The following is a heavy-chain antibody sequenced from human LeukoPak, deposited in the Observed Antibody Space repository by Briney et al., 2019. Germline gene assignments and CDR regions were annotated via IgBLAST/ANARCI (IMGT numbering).Heavy chain of an antibody. CDR2: IYSDNT. V-gene: IGHV3-53*01. Sequence: GGSLRLSCTVSGFTVSSNSMSWVRQAPGKGLEWVSFIYSDNTHYSDSVKGRFTISRDNAKNSLFLQMNSLRAEDTAVYYCARGRLALYFGDDFWGQGPLVTVSS. CDR1: GFTVSSNS. J-gene: IGHJ4*02. D-gene: IGHD3-10*01. CDR3: ARGRLALYFGDDF.